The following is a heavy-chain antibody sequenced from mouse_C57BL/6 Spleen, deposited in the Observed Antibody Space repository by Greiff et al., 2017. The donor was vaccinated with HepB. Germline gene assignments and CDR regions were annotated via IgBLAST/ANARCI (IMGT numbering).Heavy chain of an antibody. Sequence: EVKLQESGGGLVQPKGSLKLSCAASGFSFNTYAMNWVRQAPGKGLEWVARIRSKSNNYATYYADSVKDRFTISRDDSESMLYLQMNNLKTEDTAMYYCVRGTNYFDYWGQGTTLTVSS. J-gene: IGHJ2*01. V-gene: IGHV10-1*01. D-gene: IGHD3-3*01. CDR3: VRGTNYFDY. CDR2: IRSKSNNYAT. CDR1: GFSFNTYA.